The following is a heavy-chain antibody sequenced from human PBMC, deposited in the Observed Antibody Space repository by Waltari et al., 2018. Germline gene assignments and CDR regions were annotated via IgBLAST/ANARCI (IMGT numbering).Heavy chain of an antibody. CDR3: ARDFYYDILTGSSNWFDP. V-gene: IGHV1-2*02. D-gene: IGHD3-9*01. CDR2: INPNSGGT. Sequence: QVQLVQSGAEVKKPGASVKVSCKASGYTFTGSYMHWVRQAPGQGLEWMGWINPNSGGTNYAQKFQGRVTMTRDTSISTAYMELSRLRSDDTAVYYCARDFYYDILTGSSNWFDPWGQGTLVTVSS. CDR1: GYTFTGSY. J-gene: IGHJ5*02.